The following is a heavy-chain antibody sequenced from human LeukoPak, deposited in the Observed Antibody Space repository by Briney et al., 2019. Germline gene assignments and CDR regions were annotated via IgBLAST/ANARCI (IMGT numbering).Heavy chain of an antibody. J-gene: IGHJ6*02. CDR1: GFTFSSYG. Sequence: GGSLRLSCAASGFTFSSYGMHWVRQAPGKGLEWVAVIWYDGSNKYYVDSVKGRFTISRDNSKNTPYLQMNSLRAEDTAVYYCARDRASFPSYYDFWSGRSYYYYGMDVWGQGTTVTVSS. V-gene: IGHV3-33*01. CDR3: ARDRASFPSYYDFWSGRSYYYYGMDV. CDR2: IWYDGSNK. D-gene: IGHD3-3*01.